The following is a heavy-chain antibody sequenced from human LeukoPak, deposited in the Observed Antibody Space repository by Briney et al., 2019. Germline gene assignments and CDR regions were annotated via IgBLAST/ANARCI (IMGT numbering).Heavy chain of an antibody. CDR3: ARDDGDTSGFSRY. CDR1: GFTFSSFW. CDR2: IKQDGSEK. J-gene: IGHJ4*02. V-gene: IGHV3-7*01. D-gene: IGHD3-22*01. Sequence: GGSLRLSCAASGFTFSSFWMSWVRQAPGKGLEWLANIKQDGSEKYYVDSVKGRFTISRDNAKNSLYLQMNSLRAEDTAVYYCARDDGDTSGFSRYWGQGTLVTVSS.